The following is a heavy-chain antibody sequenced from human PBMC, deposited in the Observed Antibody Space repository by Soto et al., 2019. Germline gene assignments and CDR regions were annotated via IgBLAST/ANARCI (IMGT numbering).Heavy chain of an antibody. Sequence: LRLSCAASGFTFSSYAMSWVRQAPGKGLEWVSAISGSGGSTYYADSVKGRFTISRDNSKNTLYLQMNSLRAEDTAVYYCAKELRITMVRGVIPYYYGMDVWGQGTTVTVSS. CDR2: ISGSGGST. CDR3: AKELRITMVRGVIPYYYGMDV. CDR1: GFTFSSYA. D-gene: IGHD3-10*01. J-gene: IGHJ6*02. V-gene: IGHV3-23*01.